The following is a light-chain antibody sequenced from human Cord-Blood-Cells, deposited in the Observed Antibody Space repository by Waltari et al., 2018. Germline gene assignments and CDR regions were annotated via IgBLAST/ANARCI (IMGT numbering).Light chain of an antibody. V-gene: IGKV3-20*01. Sequence: IVLTQSPGTLSLSPGESATLSCRPSQSVSSSYLAWYQQKPGQAPRLLIYGASNRATGIPDRFSGSGSGTDFTLTISRLEPEDFAVYYCQQYGSSTWTFGQGTKVEIK. CDR1: QSVSSSY. CDR2: GAS. J-gene: IGKJ1*01. CDR3: QQYGSSTWT.